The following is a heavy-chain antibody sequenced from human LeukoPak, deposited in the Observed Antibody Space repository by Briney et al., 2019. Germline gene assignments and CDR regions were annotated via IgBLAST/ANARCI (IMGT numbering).Heavy chain of an antibody. Sequence: PGGSLRPSCAASGFTFSSYSMNWVRQAPGKGLEWVSYISSSSSTIDYADSVKGRFTISRDNAKNSLYLQMNSLRAEDTAVYYCARDRVEGTFDIWGQGTMVTVSS. CDR1: GFTFSSYS. D-gene: IGHD3-10*01. CDR3: ARDRVEGTFDI. CDR2: ISSSSSTI. V-gene: IGHV3-48*01. J-gene: IGHJ3*02.